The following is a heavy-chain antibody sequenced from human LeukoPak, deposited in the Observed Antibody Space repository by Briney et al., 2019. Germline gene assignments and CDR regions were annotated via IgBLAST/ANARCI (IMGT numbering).Heavy chain of an antibody. CDR1: GYSISSGYY. CDR3: ARRLRKTFDAFDI. J-gene: IGHJ3*02. Sequence: KPSETLSLTCAVSGYSISSGYYWGWIRQPPGKGLEWIGSIYHSGSTYYNPSLKSRVTISVDTSKNQFSLKLSSVTAADTAVYYCARRLRKTFDAFDIWGQGTMVTVSS. V-gene: IGHV4-38-2*01. CDR2: IYHSGST. D-gene: IGHD4-17*01.